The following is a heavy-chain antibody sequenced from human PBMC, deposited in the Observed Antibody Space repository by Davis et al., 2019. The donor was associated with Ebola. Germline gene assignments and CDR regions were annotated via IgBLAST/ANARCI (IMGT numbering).Heavy chain of an antibody. Sequence: SVKVSCKASGGTFSSYTISWVRQAPGQGLEWMGRIIPILGIANYAQKFQGRVTITADKSTSTAYMELSSLRSEDTAVYYCARTVDTAMVHAFWYFDLWGRGTLVTVSS. CDR3: ARTVDTAMVHAFWYFDL. D-gene: IGHD5-18*01. J-gene: IGHJ2*01. CDR2: IIPILGIA. V-gene: IGHV1-69*02. CDR1: GGTFSSYT.